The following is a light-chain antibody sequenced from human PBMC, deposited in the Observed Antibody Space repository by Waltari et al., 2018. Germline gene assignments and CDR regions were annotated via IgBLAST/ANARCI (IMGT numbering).Light chain of an antibody. CDR1: QSISSW. CDR2: KAS. J-gene: IGKJ4*02. CDR3: QHDDRYSAT. Sequence: DIQMTQSPSTLSASVGDRVTITSRASQSISSWLSWYQQKPGKAPKLLIYKASYLESGVPSRFSGGGSGTEFTLTISSLQPDDFATYYCQHDDRYSATFGRGTKVEIK. V-gene: IGKV1-5*03.